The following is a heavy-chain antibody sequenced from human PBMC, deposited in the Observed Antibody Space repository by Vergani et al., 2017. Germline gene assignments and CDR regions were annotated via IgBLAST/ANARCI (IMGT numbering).Heavy chain of an antibody. CDR1: GFTFSNSA. CDR2: ISGPGLST. V-gene: IGHV3-23*01. J-gene: IGHJ4*02. Sequence: EVHLLESGGGLVQSGGSLRLSCAASGFTFSNSAVSWVRQAPGRGLAWVSSISGPGLSTYYADSVKGRFSISRDNSKNTVFLQMHSLRAEDTAVYYCAKDLQWEVLDYWGQGTLVTVSS. CDR3: AKDLQWEVLDY. D-gene: IGHD1-26*01.